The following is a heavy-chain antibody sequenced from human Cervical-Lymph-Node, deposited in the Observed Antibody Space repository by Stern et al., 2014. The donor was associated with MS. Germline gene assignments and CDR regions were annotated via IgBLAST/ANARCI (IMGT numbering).Heavy chain of an antibody. Sequence: EVQLEESGGGLVQPGGSLRLSCAASGFTFSSYSMNWVRQAPGKGREWISYISSSRSTIYYADSVKGRFTISRDNAKNSLYLQMNSLRDEDTAVYYCARANYDFWSGNSSFQRYYYGMDVWGQGTTVTVSS. V-gene: IGHV3-48*02. CDR2: ISSSRSTI. J-gene: IGHJ6*02. CDR1: GFTFSSYS. D-gene: IGHD3-3*01. CDR3: ARANYDFWSGNSSFQRYYYGMDV.